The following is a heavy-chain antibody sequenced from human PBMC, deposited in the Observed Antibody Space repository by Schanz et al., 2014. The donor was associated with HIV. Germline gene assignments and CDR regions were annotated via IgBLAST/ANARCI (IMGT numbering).Heavy chain of an antibody. D-gene: IGHD3-9*01. J-gene: IGHJ6*02. CDR1: GYTFTGYY. CDR2: INPNSGGS. Sequence: QVQLVQSGAEVKKPGASVKVSCKASGYTFTGYYLHWVRQAPGQGLEWMGWINPNSGGSTYAQKFQGKVTMARDTSITTAYMELGRLRSDATAVYYCARGRYFDWLSFGGGSSVYGLDVWGQGTTVTVSS. CDR3: ARGRYFDWLSFGGGSSVYGLDV. V-gene: IGHV1-2*02.